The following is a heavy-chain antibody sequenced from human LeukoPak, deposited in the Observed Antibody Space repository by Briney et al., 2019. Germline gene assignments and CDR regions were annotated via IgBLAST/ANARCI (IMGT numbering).Heavy chain of an antibody. D-gene: IGHD6-13*01. CDR2: IYYSGST. CDR3: ARQRASIAAAGTWFDP. V-gene: IGHV4-59*01. Sequence: SETLSLTCTVSGGSISSYYWSWIRQPPGKGLEWIGYIYYSGSTNYNPSLKSRVTISVDTSKNQFSLKLSSVTAADTAVYYCARQRASIAAAGTWFDPWGQGTLSPSPQ. CDR1: GGSISSYY. J-gene: IGHJ5*02.